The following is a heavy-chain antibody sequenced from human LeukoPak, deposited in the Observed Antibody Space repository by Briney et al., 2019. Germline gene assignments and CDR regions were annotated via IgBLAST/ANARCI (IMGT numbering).Heavy chain of an antibody. CDR2: INHSGST. CDR3: ARGRRRYCSGGSCYGGWSDP. Sequence: KPSETLSLTCAVYGGSFSGYYWSWIRQPPGKGLEWIGEINHSGSTNYNPSLKSRVTISVDTSKNQFSLKLSSVTAADTAVYYCARGRRRYCSGGSCYGGWSDPWGQGTLVTVPS. V-gene: IGHV4-34*01. CDR1: GGSFSGYY. D-gene: IGHD2-15*01. J-gene: IGHJ5*02.